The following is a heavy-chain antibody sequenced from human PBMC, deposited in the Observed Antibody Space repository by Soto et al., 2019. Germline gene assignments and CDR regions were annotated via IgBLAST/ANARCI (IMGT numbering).Heavy chain of an antibody. Sequence: GGSLRLSCAASGFTFSSYAMSWVRQAPGKGLEWVSAISGSGGSTYYADSVKGRFTISRDNSNNTLYLQMNSLRAEDTAVYYCAKVPYYDILYQFDYWGQGTLVTVSS. CDR1: GFTFSSYA. CDR3: AKVPYYDILYQFDY. D-gene: IGHD3-9*01. V-gene: IGHV3-23*01. CDR2: ISGSGGST. J-gene: IGHJ4*02.